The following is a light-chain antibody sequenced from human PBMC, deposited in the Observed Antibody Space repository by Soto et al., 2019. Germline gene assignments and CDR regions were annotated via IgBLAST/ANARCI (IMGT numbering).Light chain of an antibody. V-gene: IGKV3-20*01. J-gene: IGKJ3*01. CDR1: QSVSSSY. Sequence: EIVLTQSPGTLSLSPGERATLSCRASQSVSSSYLAWYQQKPGQAPRLLIYGASSRATGIPDRFSRSRSGTDFTLTISRLEPEDFAVYYYQQYGSSLFTFGPGTKVDIK. CDR2: GAS. CDR3: QQYGSSLFT.